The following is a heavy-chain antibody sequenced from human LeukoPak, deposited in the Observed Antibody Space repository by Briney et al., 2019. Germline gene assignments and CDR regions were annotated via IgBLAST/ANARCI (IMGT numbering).Heavy chain of an antibody. D-gene: IGHD3-3*01. CDR1: GGSISSYY. V-gene: IGHV4-59*01. Sequence: PSETLSLTCTVSGGSISSYYWSWIRQPPGKGLEWIGYIYYSGSTNYNPSLKSRVTISVDTPKNQFSLKLSSVTAAGTAVYYCARAHDKYAFWSGYHPNYYYYGMDVWGQGTTVTVSS. CDR2: IYYSGST. CDR3: ARAHDKYAFWSGYHPNYYYYGMDV. J-gene: IGHJ6*02.